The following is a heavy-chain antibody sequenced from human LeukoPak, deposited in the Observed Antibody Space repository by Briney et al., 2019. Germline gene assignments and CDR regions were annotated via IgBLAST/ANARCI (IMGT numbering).Heavy chain of an antibody. V-gene: IGHV4-34*01. CDR2: INHSGST. Sequence: SETLSLTCAVYGGSFSGYYWSWIRQPPGKGLEWIGEINHSGSTNYNPSLKSRVTISVDTSKNQFSLKLSSVTAADTAVYYCATSSSSPPNWFDPWGQGTLVTVSS. CDR3: ATSSSSPPNWFDP. J-gene: IGHJ5*02. CDR1: GGSFSGYY. D-gene: IGHD6-6*01.